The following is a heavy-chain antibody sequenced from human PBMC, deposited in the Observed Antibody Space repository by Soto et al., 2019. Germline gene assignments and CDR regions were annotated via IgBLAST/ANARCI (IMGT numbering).Heavy chain of an antibody. CDR3: AAGYYFDSNGYPYYYYRMDV. CDR1: GFTFTSSA. Sequence: GASVKVSCKASGFTFTSSAMQWVRQARGQRLEWIGWIVVGSGNTNYAQKFQESVTFTRDMSTSTAYMELSSLRCEDTAVYYCAAGYYFDSNGYPYYYYRMDVWGQGTTVTVSS. D-gene: IGHD3-22*01. CDR2: IVVGSGNT. V-gene: IGHV1-58*02. J-gene: IGHJ6*02.